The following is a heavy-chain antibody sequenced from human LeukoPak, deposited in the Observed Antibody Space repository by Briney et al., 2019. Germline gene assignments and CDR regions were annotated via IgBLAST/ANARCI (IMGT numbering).Heavy chain of an antibody. D-gene: IGHD3-22*01. J-gene: IGHJ5*02. CDR3: AREYYYDSSGYYYGWFDP. Sequence: PSETLSLTCTVSGGSISSYYWSWIRQPPGKGLEWIGYIYYSGSTNYNPSLKSRVTISVDTSKNQFSLKLSSVTAADTAVYYCAREYYYDSSGYYYGWFDPWGQGTLVTVSS. CDR2: IYYSGST. CDR1: GGSISSYY. V-gene: IGHV4-59*01.